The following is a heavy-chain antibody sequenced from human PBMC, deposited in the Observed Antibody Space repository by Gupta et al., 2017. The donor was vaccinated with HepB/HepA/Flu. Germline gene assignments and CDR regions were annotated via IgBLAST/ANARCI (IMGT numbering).Heavy chain of an antibody. D-gene: IGHD3-16*01. CDR3: VTSSITYDAVDS. Sequence: QVQLQESGPGLVKPSQTLSLTCTVSGCSITSGGYYWSWIRQHPGKGLEFIGFIYYSGSTYSNPSLKSRVSISVDTSENQFSLKLRSGTAADTAVYYCVTSSITYDAVDSGGQGTMVTVSS. CDR1: GCSITSGGYY. V-gene: IGHV4-31*03. CDR2: IYYSGST. J-gene: IGHJ3*02.